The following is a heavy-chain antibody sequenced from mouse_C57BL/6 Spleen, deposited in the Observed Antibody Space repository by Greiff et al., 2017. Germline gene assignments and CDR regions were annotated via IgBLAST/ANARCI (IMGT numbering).Heavy chain of an antibody. V-gene: IGHV1-52*01. J-gene: IGHJ2*01. CDR1: GYTFTSYW. D-gene: IGHD2-5*01. Sequence: QVHVKQPGAELVRPGSSVKLSCKASGYTFTSYWMHWVKQRPIQGLEWIGNIDPSDSETHYNQKFKDKAALTVDKSSSTAYMQLSSLTSEDSAVYYCARGGLYSNYDYWGQGTTLTVSS. CDR3: ARGGLYSNYDY. CDR2: IDPSDSET.